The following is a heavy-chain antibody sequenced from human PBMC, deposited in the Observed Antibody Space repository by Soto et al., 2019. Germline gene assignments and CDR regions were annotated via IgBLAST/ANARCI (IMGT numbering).Heavy chain of an antibody. J-gene: IGHJ4*02. CDR1: GGTFSSYA. D-gene: IGHD6-19*01. V-gene: IGHV1-69*01. CDR2: IIPIFGTA. Sequence: QVQLVQSGAEVKKPGSSVKVSCKASGGTFSSYAISWVRQAPGQGLEWMGGIIPIFGTANYAQKFQGRVTITAEECTRTGYMELSSMRSEDTAVYYCARDRRAVTLGGVPFDYWGQATLVTDSS. CDR3: ARDRRAVTLGGVPFDY.